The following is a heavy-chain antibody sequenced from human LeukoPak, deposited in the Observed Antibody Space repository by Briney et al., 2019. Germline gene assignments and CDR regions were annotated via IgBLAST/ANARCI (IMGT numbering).Heavy chain of an antibody. V-gene: IGHV3-7*01. CDR2: MNPDGSGK. J-gene: IGHJ4*02. CDR3: GRDPAWGAIDY. Sequence: GGSLRLSCAASGFSFSDSWMSWVRQAPGKGLEWVANMNPDGSGKYYVDSVRGRFTVSRDNAKNTVYLQMNSLRAEDTAVYYYGRDPAWGAIDYWGQGTLVTVSS. CDR1: GFSFSDSW. D-gene: IGHD7-27*01.